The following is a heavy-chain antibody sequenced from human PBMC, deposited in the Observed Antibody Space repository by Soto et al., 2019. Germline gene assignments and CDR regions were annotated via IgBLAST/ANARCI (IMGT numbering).Heavy chain of an antibody. CDR1: GGSITGSDW. D-gene: IGHD3-3*02. V-gene: IGHV4-4*02. Sequence: QMQLQESGPGLVKPSETLSLTCVVSGGSITGSDWWTWVRQSPEKGLEWIGEIFHSGNTNYSPSLKSRVTISLDKSANQFSLKVHSVTAADTAIYYCANRPXFEWAPYYGLDVWGPGTTVIVSS. CDR3: ANRPXFEWAPYYGLDV. CDR2: IFHSGNT. J-gene: IGHJ6*02.